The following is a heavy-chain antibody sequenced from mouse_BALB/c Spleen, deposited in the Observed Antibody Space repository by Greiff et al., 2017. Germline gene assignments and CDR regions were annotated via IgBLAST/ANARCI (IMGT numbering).Heavy chain of an antibody. J-gene: IGHJ4*01. CDR2: ISSGGSYT. CDR3: AREGAMDY. V-gene: IGHV5-9-4*01. Sequence: EVNVVESGGGLVKPGGSLKLSCAASGFTFSSYAMSWVRQSPEKRLEWVAEISSGGSYTYYPDTVTGRFTISRDNAKNTLYLEMSSLRSEDTAMYYCAREGAMDYWGQGTSVTVSS. CDR1: GFTFSSYA.